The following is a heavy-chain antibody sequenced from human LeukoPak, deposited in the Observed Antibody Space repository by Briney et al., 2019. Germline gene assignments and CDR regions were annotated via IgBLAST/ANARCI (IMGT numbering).Heavy chain of an antibody. CDR2: TYYRSQWYN. CDR1: GDSVSNNNGA. CDR3: AGGYAFDV. Sequence: SQTLSLTCAISGDSVSNNNGAWNWIRQSLSRGLEWLGRTYYRSQWYNDYARSVMSRISVDPDTSKNQFSLHLSSVTPDDTAVYYCAGGYAFDVWGQGTMVTVSS. V-gene: IGHV6-1*01. J-gene: IGHJ3*01.